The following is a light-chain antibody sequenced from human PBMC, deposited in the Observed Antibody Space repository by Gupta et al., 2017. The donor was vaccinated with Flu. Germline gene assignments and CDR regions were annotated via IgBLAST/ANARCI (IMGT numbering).Light chain of an antibody. J-gene: IGKJ2*01. V-gene: IGKV1-39*01. CDR1: QTIVTY. CDR2: GAS. CDR3: QQSYDAPYT. Sequence: DIQMTQSPSSLSASVGDRVTMSCRASQTIVTYLHWYQQRPGKVPKLLISGASNLPVGVPSRFSGSGSGTDFTLTITGLQPEDFATYYCQQSYDAPYTFGQGTKLEMK.